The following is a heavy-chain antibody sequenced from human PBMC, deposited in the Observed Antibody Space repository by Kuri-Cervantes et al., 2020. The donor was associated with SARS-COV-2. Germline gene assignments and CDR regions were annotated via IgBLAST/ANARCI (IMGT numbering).Heavy chain of an antibody. CDR2: VRGKANNYAT. CDR1: GFLFSASA. CDR3: ARSNKLSLGWDEDYYYYMDV. Sequence: GESLKISCEVSGFLFSASAIHWVRQGSGKGLEWVGRVRGKANNYATAYAASVKGRFTISRDDSKNMAYLQLNSLRAEDTAVYYCARSNKLSLGWDEDYYYYMDVWGKGTTVTVSS. J-gene: IGHJ6*03. D-gene: IGHD1-26*01. V-gene: IGHV3-73*01.